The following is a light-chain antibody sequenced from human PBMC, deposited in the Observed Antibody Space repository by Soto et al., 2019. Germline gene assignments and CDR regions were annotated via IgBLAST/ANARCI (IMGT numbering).Light chain of an antibody. Sequence: EIVLTQSPATLSLSPGERATLSCRASQSVSSYLAWYQQKPGQAPRLLIYGASNRATGIPARFSGSGSGTDFTLTISSLEPEDFAVYYCQQRSNFGQGIRLEIK. CDR2: GAS. J-gene: IGKJ5*01. V-gene: IGKV3-11*01. CDR3: QQRSN. CDR1: QSVSSY.